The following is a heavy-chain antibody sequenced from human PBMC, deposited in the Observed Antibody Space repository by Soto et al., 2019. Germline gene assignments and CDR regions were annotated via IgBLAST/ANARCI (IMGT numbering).Heavy chain of an antibody. CDR2: ISSSSSYI. CDR1: GFTCSSYS. Sequence: VVSLRISWGASGFTCSSYSMNWVRQAPGKGLEWVSSISSSSSYIYYADSVKGRFTISRDNAKNSLYLQMNSLRAEDTAVYSCAAGSSGYYYYYGMDVSGQGTTVTVPS. CDR3: AAGSSGYYYYYGMDV. V-gene: IGHV3-21*01. J-gene: IGHJ6*02. D-gene: IGHD3-3*01.